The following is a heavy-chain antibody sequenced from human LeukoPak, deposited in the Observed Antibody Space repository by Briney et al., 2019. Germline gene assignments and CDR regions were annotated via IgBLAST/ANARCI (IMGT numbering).Heavy chain of an antibody. V-gene: IGHV3-23*01. Sequence: GGSLRLSCAASGFPFSSHAMSWVRQPPGKGLEWVAAISNGKTYYADSVRGRFAISRDDSTNTVYLHMNSLRDEDTTLYHCVREAGYCAPVCVKTNWFDPWGQGTLVTVSS. J-gene: IGHJ5*02. CDR2: ISNGKT. D-gene: IGHD2-15*01. CDR3: VREAGYCAPVCVKTNWFDP. CDR1: GFPFSSHA.